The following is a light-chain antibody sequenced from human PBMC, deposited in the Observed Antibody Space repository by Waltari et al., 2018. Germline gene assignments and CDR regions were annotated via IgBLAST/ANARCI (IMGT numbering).Light chain of an antibody. V-gene: IGLV2-14*03. CDR1: SRDVGYYNF. Sequence: QSALAQPAPVSGSPGPSVRISCTGTSRDVGYYNFASWHQQHPAQPPKLMIYDVTKRPPGVSNRFSGSKSGNTASLTISGLQAEDEADYYCISYTTRRLWVFGGGTQLTVL. CDR2: DVT. J-gene: IGLJ3*02. CDR3: ISYTTRRLWV.